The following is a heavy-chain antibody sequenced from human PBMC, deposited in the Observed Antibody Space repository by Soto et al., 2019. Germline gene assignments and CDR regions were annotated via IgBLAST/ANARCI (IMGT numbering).Heavy chain of an antibody. CDR2: IFSSGST. Sequence: SETLCLTCTVSGGSINTFYWSWGRQPAGKGLEWIGRIFSSGSTSFNPSLESRVAMSVDTSKNHFSLNLSSVTAADMAVYYCAREGSYSAYNFAHGIQLWSFDFWGQGALVTVS. CDR1: GGSINTFY. V-gene: IGHV4-4*07. J-gene: IGHJ4*02. D-gene: IGHD5-12*01. CDR3: AREGSYSAYNFAHGIQLWSFDF.